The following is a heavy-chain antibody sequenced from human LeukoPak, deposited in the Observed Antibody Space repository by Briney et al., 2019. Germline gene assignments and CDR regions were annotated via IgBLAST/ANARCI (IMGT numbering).Heavy chain of an antibody. Sequence: GASVKVSCKASGYTFTSYYMHWVRQAPGQGLEWMGIISPSGGSTSYAQKFQGRVTMTRDMSTSTVYMELSSLRSEDTAVYYCARGAEYDFWSGYEGNWFDPWGQGTLVTVSS. CDR2: ISPSGGST. CDR3: ARGAEYDFWSGYEGNWFDP. J-gene: IGHJ5*02. V-gene: IGHV1-46*01. CDR1: GYTFTSYY. D-gene: IGHD3-3*01.